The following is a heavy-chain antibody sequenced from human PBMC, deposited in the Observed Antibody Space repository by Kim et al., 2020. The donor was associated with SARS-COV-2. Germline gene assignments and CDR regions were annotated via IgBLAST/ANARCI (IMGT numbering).Heavy chain of an antibody. J-gene: IGHJ4*02. D-gene: IGHD6-19*01. CDR2: IYYSGST. Sequence: SETLSLTCTVSGGSISSYYWSWIRQPPGKGLEWIGYIYYSGSTNYNPSLKSRVTISVDTSKNQFSLKLSSVTAADTAVYYCARALLKGPAVAGTWGYWGQGTLVTVSS. CDR3: ARALLKGPAVAGTWGY. CDR1: GGSISSYY. V-gene: IGHV4-59*01.